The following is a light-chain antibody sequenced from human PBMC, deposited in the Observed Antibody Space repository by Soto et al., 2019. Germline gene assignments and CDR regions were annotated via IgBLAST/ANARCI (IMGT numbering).Light chain of an antibody. CDR2: SNN. CDR1: SSDVGGYNY. J-gene: IGLJ2*01. CDR3: AAWDDSLNAVVV. V-gene: IGLV2-14*01. Sequence: QSALTQPASVSGSPGQSITISCTGTSSDVGGYNYVSWYQQHPGKAPKLLIYSNNQRPSGVPDRFSGSKSGTSASLAISGLQSEDEADYYCAAWDDSLNAVVVFGGGTKLTVL.